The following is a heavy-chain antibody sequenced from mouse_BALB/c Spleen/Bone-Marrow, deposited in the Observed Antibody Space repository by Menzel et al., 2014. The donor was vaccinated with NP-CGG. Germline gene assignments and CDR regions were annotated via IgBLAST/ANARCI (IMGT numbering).Heavy chain of an antibody. Sequence: VKVEESGAGLVKPGGSVKLSCAASGFNFKSFWMSWVRQAPEQGLEWIGGINPASSKIKYKPYLKGKFIISRDNSNKTRYLQRNKVTPQATALYDCASLNYDANLIVWVAGTTATFSS. D-gene: IGHD2-4*01. J-gene: IGHJ1*01. CDR2: INPASSKI. CDR3: ASLNYDANLIV. V-gene: IGHV4-1*02. CDR1: GFNFKSFW.